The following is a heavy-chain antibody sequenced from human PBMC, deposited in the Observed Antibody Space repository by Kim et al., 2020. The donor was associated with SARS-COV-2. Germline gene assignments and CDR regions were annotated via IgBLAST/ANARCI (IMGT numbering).Heavy chain of an antibody. D-gene: IGHD3-10*01. J-gene: IGHJ4*02. CDR3: ARAGSRATYFDY. V-gene: IGHV3-48*03. Sequence: YADSTKGRFTISRDNPKNSLYLDMNSLRAEDTAIYFCARAGSRATYFDYWGQGSLVTVSS.